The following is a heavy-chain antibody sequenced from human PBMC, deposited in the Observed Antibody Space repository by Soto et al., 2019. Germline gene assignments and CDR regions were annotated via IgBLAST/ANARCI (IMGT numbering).Heavy chain of an antibody. V-gene: IGHV4-39*01. J-gene: IGHJ6*02. CDR2: MFYSGLT. Sequence: QLHLQESGPGLVKPSETLSLTCSVSGYSVSSSDYYWAWIRQPPGKGLEWIGSMFYSGLTYYNPSIESGVTLSVETSKNQFSVRLNTVTGVDEAVYYCAPLSVSLSGPYGIHVWGQGTTVTVSS. D-gene: IGHD2-15*01. CDR1: GYSVSSSDYY. CDR3: APLSVSLSGPYGIHV.